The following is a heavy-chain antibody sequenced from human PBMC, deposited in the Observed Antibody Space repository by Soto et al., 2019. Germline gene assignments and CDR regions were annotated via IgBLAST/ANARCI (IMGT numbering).Heavy chain of an antibody. V-gene: IGHV3-30-3*01. CDR1: GFTFSSYA. Sequence: GGSLRLSCAASGFTFSSYAMHWVRQAPGKGLAWVAVISYDGSNKYYADSVKGRFTISRDNSKNTLYLQMNSLRAEDTAVYYCARSRLLRYFDWSPPSWFDPWGQGTLVTVSS. CDR2: ISYDGSNK. J-gene: IGHJ5*02. CDR3: ARSRLLRYFDWSPPSWFDP. D-gene: IGHD3-9*01.